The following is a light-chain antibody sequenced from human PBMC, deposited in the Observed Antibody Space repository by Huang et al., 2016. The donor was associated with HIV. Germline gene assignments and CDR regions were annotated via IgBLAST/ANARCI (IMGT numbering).Light chain of an antibody. V-gene: IGKV4-1*01. J-gene: IGKJ4*01. CDR1: QSVLYSSNNKNY. CDR2: WAS. CDR3: QQYYSTPPT. Sequence: DIVMTQSPDSLAVSLGERATINCKSSQSVLYSSNNKNYLAWYQQKPGQPPKLLISWASTRESGVPYRFSGSGSGTDFTLTISSLQAEDVAVYYCQQYYSTPPTFGGGTKVEIK.